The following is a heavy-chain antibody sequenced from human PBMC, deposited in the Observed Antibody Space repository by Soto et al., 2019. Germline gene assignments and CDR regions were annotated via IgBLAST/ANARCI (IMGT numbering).Heavy chain of an antibody. CDR1: GFTFSTFG. V-gene: IGHV3-30*18. Sequence: HPGGSLRLSCAASGFTFSTFGMHWARQAPGKRLEWVAVISYAGRKKYYADSVRGRFTISTDNSNNTLYLQMDSLRPDDTSVYYCAKERPRYCSGGSCPFDYWGQGTLVTVSS. J-gene: IGHJ4*02. D-gene: IGHD2-15*01. CDR2: ISYAGRKK. CDR3: AKERPRYCSGGSCPFDY.